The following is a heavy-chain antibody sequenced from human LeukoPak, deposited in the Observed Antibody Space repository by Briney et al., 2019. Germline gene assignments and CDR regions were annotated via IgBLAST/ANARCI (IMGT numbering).Heavy chain of an antibody. CDR1: GFTFSSYA. J-gene: IGHJ4*02. Sequence: GGSLRLSCAASGFTFSSYAMHWVRQAPGKGLEWVAVISYDGSNKYYADSVKGRFTISRDNAKNSLYLQMNSLRAEDTAVYYCARAAYCGGDCYPLDYWGQGTLVTVSS. D-gene: IGHD2-21*02. CDR3: ARAAYCGGDCYPLDY. V-gene: IGHV3-30*04. CDR2: ISYDGSNK.